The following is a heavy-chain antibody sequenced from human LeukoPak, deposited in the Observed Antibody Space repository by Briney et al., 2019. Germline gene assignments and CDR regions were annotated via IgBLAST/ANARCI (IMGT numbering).Heavy chain of an antibody. D-gene: IGHD3-10*01. Sequence: SETLSLTCTVSGGSISSYYWSWIRQPPGKGLEWIGYIYYSGSTNYNPSLKSRVSMSVDTSKNQFSLKLSSVTAADTAVYYCARLGRWFGQFYMDVWGKGTTVTISS. V-gene: IGHV4-59*01. CDR1: GGSISSYY. J-gene: IGHJ6*03. CDR2: IYYSGST. CDR3: ARLGRWFGQFYMDV.